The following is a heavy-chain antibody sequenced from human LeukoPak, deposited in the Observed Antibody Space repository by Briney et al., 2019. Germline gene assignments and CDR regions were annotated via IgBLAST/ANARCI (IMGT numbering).Heavy chain of an antibody. CDR1: GGSFSGYY. V-gene: IGHV4-34*01. CDR3: ARVAGYLPTRWFDP. CDR2: INHSGST. J-gene: IGHJ5*02. D-gene: IGHD6-25*01. Sequence: PSETLSLTCGVYGGSFSGYYWSWIRQPPGKGLEWIGEINHSGSTNYKLSLKSRVTISVDTSKNQFSLKLSSVTAADTAVYYCARVAGYLPTRWFDPWGQGTHVTVSS.